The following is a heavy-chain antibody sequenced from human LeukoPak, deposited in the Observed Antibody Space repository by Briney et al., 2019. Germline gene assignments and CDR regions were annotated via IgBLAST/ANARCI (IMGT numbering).Heavy chain of an antibody. D-gene: IGHD4-23*01. Sequence: ASVKVSCKASVGTFSSYAISWVRQAPAQGLEWMGRIIPILGIANYAQKFQGRVTITADKSTSTAYMELSSLRSEDTAVYYCARDPDYGGNPINYWGQGTLVTVSS. J-gene: IGHJ4*02. CDR2: IIPILGIA. CDR1: VGTFSSYA. V-gene: IGHV1-69*04. CDR3: ARDPDYGGNPINY.